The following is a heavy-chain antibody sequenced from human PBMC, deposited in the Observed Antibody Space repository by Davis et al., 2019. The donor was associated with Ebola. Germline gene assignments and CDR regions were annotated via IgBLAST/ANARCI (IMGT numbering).Heavy chain of an antibody. V-gene: IGHV4-59*12. J-gene: IGHJ6*02. CDR2: IYYSGST. D-gene: IGHD3-3*01. Sequence: MPSETLSLTCTVSGGSISSYYWSWIRQPPGKGLEWIGYIYYSGSTNYNPSLKSRVTISVDTSKNQFSLKLSSVTAADTAVYYCARGNVVYYDFWSGYNYYAMDVWGQGTTVTVSS. CDR3: ARGNVVYYDFWSGYNYYAMDV. CDR1: GGSISSYY.